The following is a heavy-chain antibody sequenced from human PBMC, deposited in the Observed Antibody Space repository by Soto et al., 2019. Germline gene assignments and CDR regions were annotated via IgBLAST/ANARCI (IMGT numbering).Heavy chain of an antibody. CDR2: IIPIFGTA. J-gene: IGHJ4*02. Sequence: GASVKVSCKASGGTFSSYAISWVRQAPGQGLEWMGGIIPIFGTANYAQKFQGRVTITADESTSTAYMELSSLRSEDTAVYYCARTPLDGYNSYYYFDYWGQGTLVTVSS. CDR3: ARTPLDGYNSYYYFDY. V-gene: IGHV1-69*13. D-gene: IGHD1-1*01. CDR1: GGTFSSYA.